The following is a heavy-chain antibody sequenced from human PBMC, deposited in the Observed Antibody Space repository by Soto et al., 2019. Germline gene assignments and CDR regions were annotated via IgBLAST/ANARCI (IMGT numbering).Heavy chain of an antibody. CDR2: INHSGST. Sequence: SETLSLTCAVYGGSFSGYYWSWIRQPPGKGLEWIGEINHSGSTNYNPSLKSRVTISVDTSKNQFSLKLSSVTAADTAVYYCARVPRVGYDFWSGYYNQYYFDYWGQGTLVTVSS. J-gene: IGHJ4*02. D-gene: IGHD3-3*01. CDR1: GGSFSGYY. V-gene: IGHV4-34*01. CDR3: ARVPRVGYDFWSGYYNQYYFDY.